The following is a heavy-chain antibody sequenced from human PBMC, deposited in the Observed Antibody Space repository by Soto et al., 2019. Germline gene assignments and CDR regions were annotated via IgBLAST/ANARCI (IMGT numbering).Heavy chain of an antibody. Sequence: QVQLVQSGAEVRKPGASVTVSCRSSGDSFNDYYIHWVRQAPGQGFEWMGWINPNGGVTKYAQKFQGRVSMTRDTSIRTVYMQLSNLRSDDTAVYYCARESGGATATLDYYYFYMDVWGTGTTVTVSS. CDR3: ARESGGATATLDYYYFYMDV. J-gene: IGHJ6*03. CDR1: GDSFNDYY. CDR2: INPNGGVT. V-gene: IGHV1-2*02. D-gene: IGHD5-12*01.